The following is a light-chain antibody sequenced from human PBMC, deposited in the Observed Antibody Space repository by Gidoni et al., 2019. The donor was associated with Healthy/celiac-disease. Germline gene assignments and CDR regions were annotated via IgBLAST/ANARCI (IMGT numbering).Light chain of an antibody. CDR1: QSVSSSY. J-gene: IGKJ1*01. V-gene: IGKV3-20*01. CDR3: QQYGSSSWT. Sequence: EIVLTQSPGTLSLSPGERATLSCRASQSVSSSYLAWYQQKPVQAPRLLIYGASSRATGIPDRFSGSGSGTDFTLTISRLDPEDFAVYYFQQYGSSSWTFGQGTKVEIK. CDR2: GAS.